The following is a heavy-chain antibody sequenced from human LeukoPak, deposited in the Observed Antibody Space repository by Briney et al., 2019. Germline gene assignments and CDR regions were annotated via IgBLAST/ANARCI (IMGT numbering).Heavy chain of an antibody. D-gene: IGHD5-18*01. CDR2: VYHSGST. CDR3: AVNRAYTFWFAD. CDR1: GYSISSGSY. Sequence: SETLSLTCDVSGYSISSGSYWGWIRQPPGKGLEWIGSVYHSGSTYYEPSLKSRVTISVDTSKNQFSLNLKSVTAADTATYYCAVNRAYTFWFADWGQGTLVTVSS. J-gene: IGHJ5*02. V-gene: IGHV4-38-2*01.